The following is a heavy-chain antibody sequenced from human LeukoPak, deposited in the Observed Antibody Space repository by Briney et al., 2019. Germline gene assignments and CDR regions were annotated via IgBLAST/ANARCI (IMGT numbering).Heavy chain of an antibody. CDR1: GFTFSSYE. V-gene: IGHV3-48*03. J-gene: IGHJ4*02. CDR3: ARAGRFGESFDY. D-gene: IGHD3-10*01. Sequence: PGGSLRRSCAASGFTFSSYEMNWVRQAPGKGLEWVSYISTTGSPIYYADSVKGRFTISRDNVKNSLYLQMNSLRAEDTAVYYCARAGRFGESFDYWGQGTLVTVSS. CDR2: ISTTGSPI.